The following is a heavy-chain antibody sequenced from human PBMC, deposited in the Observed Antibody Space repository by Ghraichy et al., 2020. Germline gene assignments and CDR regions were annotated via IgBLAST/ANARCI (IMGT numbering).Heavy chain of an antibody. J-gene: IGHJ4*02. CDR3: ARAQGTPLDY. CDR2: INHSGTS. CDR1: GGSFSGYY. D-gene: IGHD3-10*01. V-gene: IGHV4-34*01. Sequence: SQTLSLTCAVYGGSFSGYYWTWIRQPPGKGLEWIGEINHSGTSNYNPSLKSRVTISVDTSRNQFSLKLSSVTAADTAVYFCARAQGTPLDYWGQGTLVTVSS.